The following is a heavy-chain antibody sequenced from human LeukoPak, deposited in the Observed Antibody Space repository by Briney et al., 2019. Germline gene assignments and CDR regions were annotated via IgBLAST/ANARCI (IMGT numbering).Heavy chain of an antibody. J-gene: IGHJ4*02. V-gene: IGHV4-39*07. CDR3: AKDSWVGSPRFYYFDY. Sequence: SETLSLTCTVSGGSISSSSYYWGWIRQPPGKGLEWIGSIYYSGSTYYNPSLKSRVTISVDTSKNQFSLKLSSVTAADTAVYYCAKDSWVGSPRFYYFDYWGQGTLVTVSS. CDR2: IYYSGST. CDR1: GGSISSSSYY. D-gene: IGHD3-16*01.